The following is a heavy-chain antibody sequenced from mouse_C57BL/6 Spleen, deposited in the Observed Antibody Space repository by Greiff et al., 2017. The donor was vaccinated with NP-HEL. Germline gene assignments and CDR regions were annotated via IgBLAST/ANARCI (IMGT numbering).Heavy chain of an antibody. J-gene: IGHJ2*01. CDR2: IYPGSGNT. CDR1: GYTFTDYY. D-gene: IGHD1-1*01. Sequence: VQLQQSGAELVRPGASVKLSCKASGYTFTDYYINWVKQRPGQGLEWIARIYPGSGNTYYNEKFKGKATLTAEKSSSTAYMQLSSLTSEDSAVYFCARSGGSSYDYWGQGTTL. V-gene: IGHV1-76*01. CDR3: ARSGGSSYDY.